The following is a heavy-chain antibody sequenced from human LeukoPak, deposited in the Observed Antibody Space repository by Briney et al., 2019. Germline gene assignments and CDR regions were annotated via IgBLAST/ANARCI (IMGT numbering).Heavy chain of an antibody. Sequence: ASVKVSCKASGGTFSSYAISWVRQAPGQGLEWMGEIIPIFGTANYAQKFQGRVTITTDESTSTAYMELRSLRSDDTAVYYCARQWAAAGRNAFDIWGQGTMVTVSS. CDR2: IIPIFGTA. CDR3: ARQWAAAGRNAFDI. CDR1: GGTFSSYA. D-gene: IGHD6-13*01. J-gene: IGHJ3*02. V-gene: IGHV1-69*05.